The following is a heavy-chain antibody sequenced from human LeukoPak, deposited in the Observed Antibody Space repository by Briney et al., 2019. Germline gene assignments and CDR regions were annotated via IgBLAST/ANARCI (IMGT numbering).Heavy chain of an antibody. CDR1: GYRFNSYW. CDR3: ARGGDGYNFGNFDY. Sequence: GESLKISCKGSGYRFNSYWIVWVRQMPGKGVEGMGIIYPGDSETRHSPSFRGHVTISADKSIRTAYLQWRSLKASDTAIYYCARGGDGYNFGNFDYWGQGTLVTVSS. CDR2: IYPGDSET. V-gene: IGHV5-51*01. J-gene: IGHJ4*02. D-gene: IGHD5-24*01.